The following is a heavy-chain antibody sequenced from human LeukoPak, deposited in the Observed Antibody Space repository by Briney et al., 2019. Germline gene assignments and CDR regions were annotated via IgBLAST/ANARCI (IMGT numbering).Heavy chain of an antibody. CDR2: ISYDGSNK. CDR1: GFTFSSYA. Sequence: GGSLRLSCAASGFTFSSYAMHWVRQAPGKGLEWVAVISYDGSNKYYADSVKGRFTISRDNSKNTLYLQMNSLRAEDTAVYYCAKPGWLLTSAADYWGQGAHVTVSS. CDR3: AKPGWLLTSAADY. J-gene: IGHJ4*02. D-gene: IGHD3-22*01. V-gene: IGHV3-30-3*02.